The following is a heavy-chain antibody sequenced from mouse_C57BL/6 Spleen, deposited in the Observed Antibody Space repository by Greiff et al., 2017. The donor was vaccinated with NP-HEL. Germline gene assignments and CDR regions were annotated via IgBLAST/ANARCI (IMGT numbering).Heavy chain of an antibody. D-gene: IGHD1-1*01. CDR3: AKGYGSSHWYFDV. Sequence: EVKLEESGGGLVKPGGSLKLSCAASGFTFSDYGMHWVRQAPEKGLEWVAYISSGSSTIYYADTVKGRFTISRDNAKNTLFLQMTSLRSEDTAMYYCAKGYGSSHWYFDVWGTGTTVTVSS. CDR2: ISSGSSTI. J-gene: IGHJ1*03. CDR1: GFTFSDYG. V-gene: IGHV5-17*01.